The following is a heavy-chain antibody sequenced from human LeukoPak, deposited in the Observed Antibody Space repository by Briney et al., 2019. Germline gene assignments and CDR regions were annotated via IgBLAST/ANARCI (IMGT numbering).Heavy chain of an antibody. J-gene: IGHJ5*02. Sequence: PSETLSLTCAVSGGSISSSNWWSWVRQPPGKGLEWIGEIYHSGSTNYNPSLKSRVTISVDKSKNQFSPKLSSVTAADTAVYYCARGVAAAGTDRFDPWGQGTLVTVSS. CDR3: ARGVAAAGTDRFDP. D-gene: IGHD6-13*01. V-gene: IGHV4-4*02. CDR1: GGSISSSNW. CDR2: IYHSGST.